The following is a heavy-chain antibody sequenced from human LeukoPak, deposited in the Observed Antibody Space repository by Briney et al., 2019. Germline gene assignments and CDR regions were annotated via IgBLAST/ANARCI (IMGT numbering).Heavy chain of an antibody. J-gene: IGHJ4*02. V-gene: IGHV1-69*13. CDR1: GGTFSSYA. D-gene: IGHD4-23*01. CDR3: ARVLVYSQSGGPFDY. CDR2: IIPIFGTA. Sequence: GASVKVSCKASGGTFSSYAISWVRQAPGQGLEWMGGIIPIFGTANYAQKFQGRVTITADESMSTAYMELSSLRSEDTAVYYCARVLVYSQSGGPFDYWGQGTLVTVSS.